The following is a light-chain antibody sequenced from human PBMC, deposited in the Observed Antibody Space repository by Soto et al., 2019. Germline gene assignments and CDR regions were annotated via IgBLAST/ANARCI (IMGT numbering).Light chain of an antibody. CDR1: SSDVGSYNL. CDR3: YSYAGENLYV. CDR2: EGT. V-gene: IGLV2-23*01. J-gene: IGLJ1*01. Sequence: QSVLTQPASVSASPGQSITIPCTGTSSDVGSYNLVSWFQQHPGKVPKLLIYEGTKRPSGLSDRFSGSKSGNTASLTISGLQAEDEAHYYCYSYAGENLYVFGPGTKVTVL.